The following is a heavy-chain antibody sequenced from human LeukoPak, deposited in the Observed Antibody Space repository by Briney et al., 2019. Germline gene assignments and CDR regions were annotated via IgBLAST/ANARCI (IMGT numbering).Heavy chain of an antibody. CDR2: INHSGST. J-gene: IGHJ6*04. CDR3: ARDLKQDV. CDR1: GGSFSGYY. V-gene: IGHV4-34*01. Sequence: SETLSLTCAVYGGSFSGYYWSWIRQPPGKGLEWIGEINHSGSTNYNPTLKSRVTISVDTSKNQFSLKLSSVTAADTAVYYCARDLKQDVWGKGTTVTVSS.